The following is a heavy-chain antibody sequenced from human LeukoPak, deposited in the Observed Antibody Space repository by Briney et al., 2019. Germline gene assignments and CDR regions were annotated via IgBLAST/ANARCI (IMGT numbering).Heavy chain of an antibody. CDR2: ISWNSGSI. V-gene: IGHV3-9*01. CDR1: GFTFDDYA. CDR3: ARFYYYDSSGYYYPFDY. J-gene: IGHJ4*02. D-gene: IGHD3-22*01. Sequence: GGSLRLSCAASGFTFDDYAMHWVRQAPGKGLEWVSGISWNSGSIGYADSVKGRFTISRDNAKNSLYLQMNSLRAEDTAVYYCARFYYYDSSGYYYPFDYWGQGTLVTVSS.